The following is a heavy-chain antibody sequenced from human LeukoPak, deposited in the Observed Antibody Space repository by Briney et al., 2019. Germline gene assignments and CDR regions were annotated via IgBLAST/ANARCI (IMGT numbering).Heavy chain of an antibody. J-gene: IGHJ5*02. Sequence: ASVKVSCKASGYTFTSYSMHWVRQAPGQRLERMGWIDTANANTKYSQKFQGRVTITRDTSANTAYMELSSLRSEDTAVYYCVITLYNYGPPWGQGTLVTVSS. D-gene: IGHD5-18*01. CDR2: IDTANANT. CDR1: GYTFTSYS. V-gene: IGHV1-3*04. CDR3: VITLYNYGPP.